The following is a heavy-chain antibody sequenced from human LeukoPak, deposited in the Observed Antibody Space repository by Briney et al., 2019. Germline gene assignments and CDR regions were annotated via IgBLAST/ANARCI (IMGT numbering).Heavy chain of an antibody. J-gene: IGHJ5*02. CDR2: IKQDGSEK. CDR1: GFTFSSYW. Sequence: GGSLRLSCAASGFTFSSYWMSWVRQAPGKGLEWVANIKQDGSEKYYVDSVKGRFTISRDNAKNSLYLQMNSLRAEDTAVYYCARGNFYWLSFWFDPWGQGTLVTVFS. CDR3: ARGNFYWLSFWFDP. D-gene: IGHD3-9*01. V-gene: IGHV3-7*01.